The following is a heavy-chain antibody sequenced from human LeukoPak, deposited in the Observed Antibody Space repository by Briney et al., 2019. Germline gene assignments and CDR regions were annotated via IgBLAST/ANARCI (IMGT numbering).Heavy chain of an antibody. CDR1: GYTLTELS. J-gene: IGHJ5*02. D-gene: IGHD2-2*01. Sequence: ASVKVSCKVSGYTLTELSMHWVRQAPGKGLEWMGGFDPEDGETIYAQKFQGRVTMTEDTSTGTAYMELSSLRSEDTAVYYCASNTYHYNWFDPWGQGTLVTVSS. CDR3: ASNTYHYNWFDP. V-gene: IGHV1-24*01. CDR2: FDPEDGET.